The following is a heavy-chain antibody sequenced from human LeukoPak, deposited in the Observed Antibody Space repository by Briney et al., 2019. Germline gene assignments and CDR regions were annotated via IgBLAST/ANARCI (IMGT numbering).Heavy chain of an antibody. D-gene: IGHD3-3*01. CDR3: ASLFSYGMDV. CDR1: GFTFSSYE. V-gene: IGHV3-48*03. CDR2: ISSGGSTI. J-gene: IGHJ6*02. Sequence: GGSLRLSCATSGFTFSSYEMNWVRQAPGKGLEWVSYISSGGSTIYYADSVKGRFTISRDNSKNTLYLQMNSLRAEDTAVYYCASLFSYGMDVWGQGTTVTVSS.